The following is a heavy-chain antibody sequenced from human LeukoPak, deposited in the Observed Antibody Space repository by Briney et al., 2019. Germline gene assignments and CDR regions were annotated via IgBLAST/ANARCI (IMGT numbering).Heavy chain of an antibody. D-gene: IGHD4-17*01. CDR2: IYYSGST. V-gene: IGHV4-59*12. J-gene: IGHJ4*02. CDR1: GGSISSYY. CDR3: ARDRGTTVTSGFDY. Sequence: PSETLSLTCTVSGGSISSYYWSWIRQPPGKGLEWIGYIYYSGSTNYNPSLKSRVTISVDTSKNQFSLKLSSVTAADTAVYYCARDRGTTVTSGFDYWGQGTLVTVSS.